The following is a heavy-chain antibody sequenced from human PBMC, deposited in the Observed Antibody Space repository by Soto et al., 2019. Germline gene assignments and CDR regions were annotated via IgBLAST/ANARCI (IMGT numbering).Heavy chain of an antibody. CDR2: IYHSGST. Sequence: SETLSLTCAVSGGSISSGGYSWSWIRQPPGKGLEWIGYIYHSGSTYYNPSLKSRVTISVDRSKNQFSLKLSSVTAADTAVYYCARVLNYYYGMGVWGQGTTVTVSS. V-gene: IGHV4-30-2*01. CDR3: ARVLNYYYGMGV. CDR1: GGSISSGGYS. J-gene: IGHJ6*02.